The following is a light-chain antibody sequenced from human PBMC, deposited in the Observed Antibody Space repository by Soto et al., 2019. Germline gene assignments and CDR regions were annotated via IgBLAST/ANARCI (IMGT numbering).Light chain of an antibody. CDR3: QQSYSTPQT. CDR1: QTISIY. CDR2: AAS. J-gene: IGKJ1*01. V-gene: IGKV1-39*01. Sequence: DIQMTQSPSSVSASVGDRITITCRASQTISIYLNWYQQKPGKAPKFLIYAASSLQSGVPSRFSGSGSGTDFTLTISSLQPEDFATYYCQQSYSTPQTFGQGTKVDI.